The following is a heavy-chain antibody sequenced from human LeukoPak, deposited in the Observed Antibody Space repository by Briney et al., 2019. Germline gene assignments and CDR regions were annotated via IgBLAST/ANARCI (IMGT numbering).Heavy chain of an antibody. D-gene: IGHD3-10*01. J-gene: IGHJ5*02. V-gene: IGHV5-51*01. CDR3: ARRDYGSGSHWFDP. CDR2: IYPGDSDT. Sequence: AESLKISCKGSGYSFTSYWIGWVRQMPGKGLEWMGIIYPGDSDTRYSTSFQGQVTISADKSISTACLQWSSLKASDTAMYYCARRDYGSGSHWFDPWGQGTLVTVSS. CDR1: GYSFTSYW.